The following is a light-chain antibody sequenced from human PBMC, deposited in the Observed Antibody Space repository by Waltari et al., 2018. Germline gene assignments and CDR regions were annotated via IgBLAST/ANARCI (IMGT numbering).Light chain of an antibody. CDR1: QNINSW. Sequence: DVQMTESHSTLSASVRDSVTITCRASQNINSWLAWYQQKPGKAPKFLIYKASSLESGVPSRFSGSGSGTEFTLTISSLQPDDFGTYYCQQYNSYPLTFGQGTKVEIK. CDR2: KAS. V-gene: IGKV1-5*03. CDR3: QQYNSYPLT. J-gene: IGKJ1*01.